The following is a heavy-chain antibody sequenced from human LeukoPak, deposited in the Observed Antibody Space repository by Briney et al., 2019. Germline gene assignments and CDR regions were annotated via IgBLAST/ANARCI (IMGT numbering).Heavy chain of an antibody. CDR2: INWNGGST. D-gene: IGHD3-9*01. Sequence: PGGSLRLSCAASGFNFDDYGMSWVRQAPGKGLEWVSGINWNGGSTGYADSVKGRFTISRDNAKNSLYLQMNSLRAEDTALYYCARGEAGYLNPFFDYWGQGTLVTVSS. CDR3: ARGEAGYLNPFFDY. J-gene: IGHJ4*02. CDR1: GFNFDDYG. V-gene: IGHV3-20*04.